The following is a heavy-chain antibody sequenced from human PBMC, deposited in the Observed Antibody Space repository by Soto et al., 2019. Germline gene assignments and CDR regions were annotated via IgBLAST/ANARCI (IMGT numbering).Heavy chain of an antibody. J-gene: IGHJ4*02. V-gene: IGHV3-23*01. CDR2: ISGSGGST. D-gene: IGHD6-13*01. CDR3: AKDQSETAAAGTLYDY. CDR1: GFTFSSYA. Sequence: GGSLRLSCAASGFTFSSYAMSWVHQAPGKGLEWVSAISGSGGSTYYADSVKGRFTISRDNSKNTLYLQMNSLRAEDTAVYYCAKDQSETAAAGTLYDYWGQGTLVTVSS.